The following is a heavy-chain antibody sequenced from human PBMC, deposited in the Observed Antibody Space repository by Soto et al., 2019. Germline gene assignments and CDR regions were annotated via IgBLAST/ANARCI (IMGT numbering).Heavy chain of an antibody. J-gene: IGHJ3*02. CDR3: SRVVPFHI. CDR1: GDTLGTLG. V-gene: IGHV1-69*04. D-gene: IGHD2-21*01. CDR2: IIPMLGIA. Sequence: QVQLVQSGAEVKRPGSSVRVSCKTSGDTLGTLGIAWVRQAPGQGLEWMGRIIPMLGIANYPQKFQGRVTINADESTGTGYMELRRLTSEDTAIYFCSRVVPFHIWGQGTMVTVSS.